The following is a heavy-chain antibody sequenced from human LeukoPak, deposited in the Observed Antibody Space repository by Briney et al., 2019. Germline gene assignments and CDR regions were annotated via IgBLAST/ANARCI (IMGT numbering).Heavy chain of an antibody. CDR3: ARDQAATNTQVRFCLD. D-gene: IGHD3-9*01. J-gene: IGHJ4*02. CDR1: GYTFTSYG. CDR2: ISAYNGNT. Sequence: ASVKVSCKASGYTFTSYGISWVRQAPGQGLEWMGWISAYNGNTNYAQKLQGRVTMTTDTSTSTAYMELRGLRSDDTAVYYCARDQAATNTQVRFCLDWGQGTLVTVPS. V-gene: IGHV1-18*01.